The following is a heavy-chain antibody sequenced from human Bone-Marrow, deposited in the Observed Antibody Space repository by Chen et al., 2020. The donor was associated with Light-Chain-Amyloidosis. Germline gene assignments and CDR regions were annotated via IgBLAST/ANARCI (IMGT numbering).Heavy chain of an antibody. CDR3: ARGTVTTYWYFDL. D-gene: IGHD4-17*01. J-gene: IGHJ2*01. Sequence: QVQLVESGGGVVQPGRSLRLSCAASGFTFSSYGMHWVRQAPGKGLEWVAVIWYDGSKKYYADSVKGRFTISRDNSKNTLYLQMNSLRAEDTAVYYCARGTVTTYWYFDLWGRGTLVTVSS. CDR1: GFTFSSYG. V-gene: IGHV3-33*01. CDR2: IWYDGSKK.